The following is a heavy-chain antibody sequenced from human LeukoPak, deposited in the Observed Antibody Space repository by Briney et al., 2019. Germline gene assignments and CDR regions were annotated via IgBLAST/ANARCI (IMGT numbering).Heavy chain of an antibody. D-gene: IGHD6-13*01. V-gene: IGHV1-69*05. J-gene: IGHJ4*02. CDR3: ARDCPSIAACGDY. CDR2: IIPIFGTA. CDR1: GGTFSSYA. Sequence: ASVKVSCKASGGTFSSYAISWVRQAPGQGLEWMGGIIPIFGTANYAQKFQGRVTITTDESTSTAYMELSSLRSEDTAVYYCARDCPSIAACGDYWGQGTLVTVSS.